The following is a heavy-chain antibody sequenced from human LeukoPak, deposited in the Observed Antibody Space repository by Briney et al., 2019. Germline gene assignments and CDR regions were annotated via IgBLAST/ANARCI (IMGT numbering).Heavy chain of an antibody. CDR3: AKVGANCSASACHGTWFDP. V-gene: IGHV3-30*18. CDR2: IAYDGVNK. D-gene: IGHD2-15*01. Sequence: GGSLRLSCAVSGLTFSSYGFNWVRQAPGKGLEWVAVIAYDGVNKFYGDSVKGRFSLPRDNAKNTVYLQMSSLRVEDTGVYYCAKVGANCSASACHGTWFDPWGQGTLVTVSS. CDR1: GLTFSSYG. J-gene: IGHJ5*02.